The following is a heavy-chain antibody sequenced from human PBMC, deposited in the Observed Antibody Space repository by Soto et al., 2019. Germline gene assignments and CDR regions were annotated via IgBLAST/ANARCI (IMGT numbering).Heavy chain of an antibody. J-gene: IGHJ5*02. CDR3: ARDRDIVVVVAAGGDWFDP. CDR2: ISAYNGNT. Sequence: KVDLPGVGYAFSSYGISWLRKKHGQGLEWMGWISAYNGNTNYAQKLQGRVTMTTDTSTSTAYMELRSLRSDDTAVYYCARDRDIVVVVAAGGDWFDPWGQGTLVTVSS. CDR1: GYAFSSYG. V-gene: IGHV1-18*01. D-gene: IGHD2-15*01.